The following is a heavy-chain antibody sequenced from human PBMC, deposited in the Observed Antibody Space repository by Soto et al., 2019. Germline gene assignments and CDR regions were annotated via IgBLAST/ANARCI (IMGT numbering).Heavy chain of an antibody. V-gene: IGHV1-18*01. J-gene: IGHJ6*03. CDR2: ISAYNGNT. CDR3: ARVTPLRFLEWLSHYYYYYMDV. CDR1: GYTFTSYG. D-gene: IGHD3-3*01. Sequence: GASVKVSCKASGYTFTSYGISWVRQAPGQGLEWMGWISAYNGNTNYAQKLQGRVTMTTDTSTSTAYMELRSLRSDDTAVYYCARVTPLRFLEWLSHYYYYYMDVWGKGTTVTVSS.